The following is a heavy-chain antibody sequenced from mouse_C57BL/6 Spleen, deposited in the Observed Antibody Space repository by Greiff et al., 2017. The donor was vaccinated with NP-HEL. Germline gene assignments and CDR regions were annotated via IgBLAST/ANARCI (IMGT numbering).Heavy chain of an antibody. V-gene: IGHV1-54*01. Sequence: QVQLKESGAELVRPGTSVKVSCKASGYAFTNYLIEWVKQRPGQGLEWIGVINPGSGGTNYNEKFKGKATLTADKSSSTAYMQLSSLTSEDSAVYFWARDGNPSMDYWGQGTSVTVSS. CDR2: INPGSGGT. CDR3: ARDGNPSMDY. CDR1: GYAFTNYL. D-gene: IGHD2-1*01. J-gene: IGHJ4*01.